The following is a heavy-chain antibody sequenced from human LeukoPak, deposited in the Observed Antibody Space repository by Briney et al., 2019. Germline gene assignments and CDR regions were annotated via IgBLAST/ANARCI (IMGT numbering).Heavy chain of an antibody. J-gene: IGHJ3*02. V-gene: IGHV3-74*01. CDR2: INSDGSST. Sequence: GGSLRLSCAASGFTFSSYWMSWVRQAPGKGLVWVSRINSDGSSTSYADSVKGRFTISRDNAKNTLYLQMNSLRAEDTAVYYCASHPDEQGDAFDIWGQGTMVTVSS. CDR1: GFTFSSYW. CDR3: ASHPDEQGDAFDI.